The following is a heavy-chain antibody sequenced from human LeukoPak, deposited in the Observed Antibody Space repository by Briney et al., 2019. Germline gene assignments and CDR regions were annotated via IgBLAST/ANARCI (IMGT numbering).Heavy chain of an antibody. CDR1: GGSIISYF. Sequence: SETLSHTCTVSGGSIISYFGSWSRQPAGKGLEWIGRIYTSGSTNYNPSLKSRVTMSVDTSKNQFSLKLSSVTAADTAVYYCARDLRHAFDMLRQGTMVTVSS. CDR2: IYTSGST. V-gene: IGHV4-4*07. CDR3: ARDLRHAFDM. D-gene: IGHD5/OR15-5a*01. J-gene: IGHJ3*02.